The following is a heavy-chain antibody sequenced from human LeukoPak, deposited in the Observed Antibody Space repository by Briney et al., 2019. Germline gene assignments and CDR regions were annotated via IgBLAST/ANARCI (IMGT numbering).Heavy chain of an antibody. D-gene: IGHD3-10*01. CDR1: GFTFGDYA. CDR3: TRDAEPSLWFGEINWFDP. Sequence: GSLRLSCTASGFTFGDYAMSWFRQAPGKGLEWVGFIRSKAYGGTTEYAASVKGRFTISRDDSKSIAYLQMNSLKTEDTAVYYCTRDAEPSLWFGEINWFDPWGQGTLVTVSS. CDR2: IRSKAYGGTT. V-gene: IGHV3-49*03. J-gene: IGHJ5*02.